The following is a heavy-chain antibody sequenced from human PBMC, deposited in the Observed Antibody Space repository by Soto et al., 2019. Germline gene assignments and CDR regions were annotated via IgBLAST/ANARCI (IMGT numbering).Heavy chain of an antibody. Sequence: ASVKVSCKASGYTFTSYGISWVRQAPGQGLEWMGWISGYNGNTNYAQKLQGRVTMTTDTSTSTAYMELRSLRSDDTAVYYCARVGWDHNWNYGMDVWGQGTTVTVSS. D-gene: IGHD1-20*01. CDR1: GYTFTSYG. CDR2: ISGYNGNT. CDR3: ARVGWDHNWNYGMDV. J-gene: IGHJ6*02. V-gene: IGHV1-18*01.